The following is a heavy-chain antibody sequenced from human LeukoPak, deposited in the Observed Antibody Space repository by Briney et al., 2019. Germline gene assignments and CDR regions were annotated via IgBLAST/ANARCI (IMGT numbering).Heavy chain of an antibody. Sequence: QIGGSMRLSCAASGPAFSAYKMHWVRQAPRKGLVWVSRISTDGYTTDYADFVQGRFTASRDNTKNTWSLEMNSLRAEDTAVYYCVVGGSPGYWDQGTLVTVSS. CDR1: GPAFSAYK. J-gene: IGHJ4*02. V-gene: IGHV3-74*01. CDR3: VVGGSPGY. CDR2: ISTDGYTT. D-gene: IGHD2-15*01.